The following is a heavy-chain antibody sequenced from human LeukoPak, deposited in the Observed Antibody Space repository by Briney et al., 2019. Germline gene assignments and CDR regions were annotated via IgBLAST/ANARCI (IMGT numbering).Heavy chain of an antibody. Sequence: SETLSLTCTVSGGSLSSYYWSWIRQPAGKGLEWIGRIYTSGSTNYNPSLKSRVTMSVDPSKNQFSLKLSSVTAADTAVYYCARMAAATHDAFDIWGQGTMVTVSS. CDR2: IYTSGST. CDR1: GGSLSSYY. V-gene: IGHV4-4*07. J-gene: IGHJ3*02. D-gene: IGHD5-24*01. CDR3: ARMAAATHDAFDI.